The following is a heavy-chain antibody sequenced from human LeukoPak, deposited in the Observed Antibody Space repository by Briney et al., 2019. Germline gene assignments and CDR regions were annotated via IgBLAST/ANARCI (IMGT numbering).Heavy chain of an antibody. CDR1: GGSISSYY. V-gene: IGHV3-23*01. J-gene: IGHJ4*02. D-gene: IGHD2-21*01. CDR3: AKAPVTSCRGAYCYPFDS. Sequence: ASETLSLTCTVSGGSISSYYWSWVRQTPGKGLEWVAATSSSDAGTYHADSVRGRFTISRDNSKNTLYLQMNSLRAEDAAVYFCAKAPVTSCRGAYCYPFDSWGQGTLVTVSS. CDR2: TSSSDAGT.